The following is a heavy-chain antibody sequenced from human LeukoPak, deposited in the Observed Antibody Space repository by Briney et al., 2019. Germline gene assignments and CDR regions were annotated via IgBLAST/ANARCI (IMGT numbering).Heavy chain of an antibody. CDR2: IYHSGST. V-gene: IGHV4-4*02. CDR1: GGSISSSNW. CDR3: AKENIVVVPAADNWFDP. Sequence: SGTLSLTCAVSGGSISSSNWWSWVRQPPGKGLEWIGEIYHSGSTNYNPSLKSRVTISVDKSKNQFSLKLSSVTAADTAVYYCAKENIVVVPAADNWFDPWGQGTLVTVSS. J-gene: IGHJ5*02. D-gene: IGHD2-2*01.